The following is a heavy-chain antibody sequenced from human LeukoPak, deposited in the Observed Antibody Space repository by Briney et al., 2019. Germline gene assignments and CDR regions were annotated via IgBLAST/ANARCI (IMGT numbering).Heavy chain of an antibody. CDR1: GYTFTGYY. V-gene: IGHV1-2*02. D-gene: IGHD1-1*01. CDR3: ARANWIDTPIDY. J-gene: IGHJ4*02. CDR2: INPNSGVT. Sequence: ASVKVSCKASGYTFTGYYMHWVRQAPGQGLEWMGWINPNSGVTNYAQMFQGRVTMTRDTSISTAYMELSRLRSDDTAVYYCARANWIDTPIDYWGQGTLVTVSP.